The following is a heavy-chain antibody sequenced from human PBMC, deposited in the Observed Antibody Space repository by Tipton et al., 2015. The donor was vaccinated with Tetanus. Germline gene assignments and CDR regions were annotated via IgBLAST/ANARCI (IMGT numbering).Heavy chain of an antibody. CDR1: GYSFTSYW. Sequence: QLVQSGAEVKKPGESLKISCKGSGYSFTSYWIGWVRQMPGKGLEWMGIIYPGDSDTRYSPSFQGQVTISADKSISTAYLQRSSLKAADTAMYYCARHQYVGDYDYVWGSYRYNGMDVWGQGTTVTVSS. CDR2: IYPGDSDT. CDR3: ARHQYVGDYDYVWGSYRYNGMDV. J-gene: IGHJ6*02. D-gene: IGHD3-16*02. V-gene: IGHV5-51*01.